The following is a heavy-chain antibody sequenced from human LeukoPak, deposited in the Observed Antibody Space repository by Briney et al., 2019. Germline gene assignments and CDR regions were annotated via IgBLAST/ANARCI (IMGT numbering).Heavy chain of an antibody. Sequence: ASVKVSCKASGYTFTGCYMHWVRQAPGQGLEWMGWINPNSGGTNYAQKFQGRVTMTRDTSISTAYMELSRLRSDDTAVYYCARVATMIVVVTGHWFDPWGQGTLVTVSS. CDR2: INPNSGGT. D-gene: IGHD3-22*01. J-gene: IGHJ5*02. CDR1: GYTFTGCY. V-gene: IGHV1-2*02. CDR3: ARVATMIVVVTGHWFDP.